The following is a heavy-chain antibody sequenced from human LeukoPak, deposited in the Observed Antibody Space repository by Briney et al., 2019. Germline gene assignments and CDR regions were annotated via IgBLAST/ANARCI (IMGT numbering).Heavy chain of an antibody. CDR2: ISHSGST. V-gene: IGHV4-34*01. CDR1: GGSFSGYY. D-gene: IGHD5-18*01. CDR3: ARSDTAMEAFDY. Sequence: KPSETLSLTCAVYGGSFSGYYWSWIRQPPGKGLEWIGEISHSGSTNYNPSLKSRVTISVDTSKNQFSLKLSSVTAADTAVYYCARSDTAMEAFDYWGQGTLVTVSS. J-gene: IGHJ4*02.